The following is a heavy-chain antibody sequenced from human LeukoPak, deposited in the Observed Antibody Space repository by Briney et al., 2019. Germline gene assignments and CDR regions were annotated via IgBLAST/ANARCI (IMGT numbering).Heavy chain of an antibody. CDR3: ARDTGDYHFDY. Sequence: SETLSLTCTVSGGSISSYYWSWIRQPPGKGLEWIGYIYYSGSTNYNPSLKSRVTISVDTSKNQFSLKLSSVTAGDTAVYYCARDTGDYHFDYWGQGTLVTVSS. D-gene: IGHD4-17*01. CDR2: IYYSGST. V-gene: IGHV4-59*01. J-gene: IGHJ4*02. CDR1: GGSISSYY.